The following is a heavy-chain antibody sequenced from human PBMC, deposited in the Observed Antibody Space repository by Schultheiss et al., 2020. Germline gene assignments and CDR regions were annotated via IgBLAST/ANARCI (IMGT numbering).Heavy chain of an antibody. Sequence: SETLSLTCTVSGGSISSYYWSWIRQPAGKGLEWIGRIYTSGSTNYNPSLKSRVTISVDTSKNQFSLKLSSVTAADTAVYYCARGKLAGVPAATEWFDPWGQGTLVTVSS. J-gene: IGHJ5*02. CDR2: IYTSGST. CDR1: GGSISSYY. CDR3: ARGKLAGVPAATEWFDP. V-gene: IGHV4-4*07. D-gene: IGHD2-2*01.